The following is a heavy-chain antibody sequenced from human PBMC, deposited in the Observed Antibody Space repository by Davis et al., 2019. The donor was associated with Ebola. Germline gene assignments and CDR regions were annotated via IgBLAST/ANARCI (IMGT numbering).Heavy chain of an antibody. V-gene: IGHV3-7*01. CDR1: RFTFSSYW. CDR3: ASYDFWSGYDDY. CDR2: INQDGSEK. D-gene: IGHD3-3*01. J-gene: IGHJ4*02. Sequence: GESLKISCAASRFTFSSYWMTWVRQAPGKGLEWVANINQDGSEKSYVDSVKGRFTISRDNAKNSLYLQMNSLRAEDTAVYYCASYDFWSGYDDYWGQGTLVTVSS.